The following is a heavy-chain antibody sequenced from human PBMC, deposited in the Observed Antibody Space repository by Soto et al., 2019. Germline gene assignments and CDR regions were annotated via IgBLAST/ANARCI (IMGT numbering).Heavy chain of an antibody. CDR2: ISSTTNYI. CDR3: ARESEDLTSNFDY. Sequence: GGSLRLCCAASGFTFTRYSMNWVRQAPGKGLEWVSSISSTTNYIYYGDSMKGRFTISRDNAKNSLYLEMNSLRAEDTAVYYCARESEDLTSNFDYWGQGTLVTVSS. CDR1: GFTFTRYS. J-gene: IGHJ4*02. V-gene: IGHV3-21*06.